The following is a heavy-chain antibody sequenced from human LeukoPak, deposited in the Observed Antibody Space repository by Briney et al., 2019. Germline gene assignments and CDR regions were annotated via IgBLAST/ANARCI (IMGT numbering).Heavy chain of an antibody. J-gene: IGHJ4*02. V-gene: IGHV3-15*01. CDR2: IKRKTDGGTT. Sequence: GGSLRLSCAASGFTFSSYWMTWVRQAPGRGPEWGCRIKRKTDGGTTDYAAPVKGRFTISRDDSKNTLYLQMNSLKTEDTAVYYCSTVRYCTTDVCYTPFDYWGQGTLVTVSS. CDR3: STVRYCTTDVCYTPFDY. D-gene: IGHD2-8*01. CDR1: GFTFSSYW.